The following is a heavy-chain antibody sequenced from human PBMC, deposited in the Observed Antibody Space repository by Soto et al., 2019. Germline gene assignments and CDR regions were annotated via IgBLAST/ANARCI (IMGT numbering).Heavy chain of an antibody. V-gene: IGHV3-23*01. D-gene: IGHD3-16*02. CDR2: ISTTGGST. CDR1: GFTFSKYA. J-gene: IGHJ5*02. CDR3: ENYRT. Sequence: EVQLLESGGGLVQPGGSLRLSCAASGFTFSKYALTWVRQAPGKGLEWVSSISTTGGSTYYADSVKGRFTISRDSSENTLYPLMNSLSAEHTAIYYCENYRTWGQGTLVTVSS.